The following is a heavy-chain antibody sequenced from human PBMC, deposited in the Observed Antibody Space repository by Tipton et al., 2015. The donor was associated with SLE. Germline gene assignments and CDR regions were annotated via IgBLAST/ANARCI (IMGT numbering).Heavy chain of an antibody. Sequence: TLSLTCTVSGGSISSHYWSWIRQPPGKGLEWIGYIYYSGSTNYNPSLKSRVTISVDTSKNQFSLKLSSVTAADTAVYYCARRRVGDAFDIWGQGTMVTVSS. V-gene: IGHV4-59*11. CDR3: ARRRVGDAFDI. J-gene: IGHJ3*02. D-gene: IGHD1-26*01. CDR2: IYYSGST. CDR1: GGSISSHY.